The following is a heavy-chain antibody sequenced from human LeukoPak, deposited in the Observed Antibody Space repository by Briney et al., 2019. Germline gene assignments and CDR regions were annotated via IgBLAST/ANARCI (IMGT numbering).Heavy chain of an antibody. J-gene: IGHJ6*03. V-gene: IGHV4-61*02. Sequence: SQTLSLTCTVSGGSISSGSYYWSWIRQPAGKGLEWIGRIYTSGSTNYNPSLKSRVTISVDTSKNQFSLKLSSVTAADTAVYYCARVNGDYTFYYMDVWGKGTRSPSP. D-gene: IGHD4-17*01. CDR2: IYTSGST. CDR1: GGSISSGSYY. CDR3: ARVNGDYTFYYMDV.